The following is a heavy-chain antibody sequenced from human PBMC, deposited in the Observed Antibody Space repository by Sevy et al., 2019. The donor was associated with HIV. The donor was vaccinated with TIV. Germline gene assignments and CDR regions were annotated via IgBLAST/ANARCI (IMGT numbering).Heavy chain of an antibody. CDR1: GFTFTDYF. J-gene: IGHJ4*02. CDR2: IDQDRSQK. CDR3: ARELWPGDY. D-gene: IGHD2-21*01. V-gene: IGHV3-7*01. Sequence: GGSLRLSCAASGFTFTDYFMGWVRQAPGKGLEWVANIDQDRSQKNYVDSVKGRFTISRDNAKNSVYLQVNRLRVDDTAVYYCARELWPGDYWGQGTLVTVSS.